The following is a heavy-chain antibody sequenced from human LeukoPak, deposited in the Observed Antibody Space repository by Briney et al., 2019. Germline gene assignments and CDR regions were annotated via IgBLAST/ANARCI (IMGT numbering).Heavy chain of an antibody. CDR1: GFTFSSYA. CDR2: ISGSGGST. V-gene: IGHV3-23*01. J-gene: IGHJ3*02. D-gene: IGHD6-13*01. CDR3: AKDLYSSSWYGAFDI. Sequence: GGFLRLSCAASGFTFSSYAMSWVRQAPGKGLEWVSAISGSGGSTYYADSVKGRFTISRDNSKNTLYLQMNSLRAEDTAVYYCAKDLYSSSWYGAFDIWGQGTMVTVSS.